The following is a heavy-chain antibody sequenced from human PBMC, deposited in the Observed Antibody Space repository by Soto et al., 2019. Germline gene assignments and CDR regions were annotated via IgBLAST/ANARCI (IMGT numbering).Heavy chain of an antibody. Sequence: QVQLQESGPGLVKPSQTLSLTCTVSGCSINSGGYCWSWLRQHPGKGLDWIGCISYGGSTSYNPSLKSRVTISVDTSKNQFSLKRTSVTAADTAVYYCARGILVWGQGALITVSS. CDR3: ARGILV. J-gene: IGHJ1*01. V-gene: IGHV4-31*03. CDR2: ISYGGST. CDR1: GCSINSGGYC. D-gene: IGHD5-18*01.